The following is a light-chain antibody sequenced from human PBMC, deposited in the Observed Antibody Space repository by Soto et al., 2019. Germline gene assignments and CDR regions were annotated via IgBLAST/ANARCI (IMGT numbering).Light chain of an antibody. CDR2: GAS. V-gene: IGKV3-20*01. Sequence: EIVLTQSPGTLSLARGERATLSCRASQSVNSNYLAWYRRKPGQAPSLLIYGASTRATGIPGRFSGSGSGTDFTLTITRLEPEDFAVYYCQQYGSSPPTFGQGTKVEIK. CDR1: QSVNSNY. J-gene: IGKJ1*01. CDR3: QQYGSSPPT.